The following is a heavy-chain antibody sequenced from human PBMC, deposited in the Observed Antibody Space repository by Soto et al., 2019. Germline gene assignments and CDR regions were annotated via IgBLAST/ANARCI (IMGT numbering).Heavy chain of an antibody. J-gene: IGHJ4*02. CDR2: INSDGSST. D-gene: IGHD6-19*01. CDR3: TRSSSGWYFDS. V-gene: IGHV3-74*01. CDR1: GFTFSSYW. Sequence: GGSLRLSCAASGFTFSSYWMHWVRQAPGKGLVWVSRINSDGSSTSYADSVKGRFTISRDNAKNTLYLQMNSLRAEDTAVYYCTRSSSGWYFDSWGQGTLVTVSS.